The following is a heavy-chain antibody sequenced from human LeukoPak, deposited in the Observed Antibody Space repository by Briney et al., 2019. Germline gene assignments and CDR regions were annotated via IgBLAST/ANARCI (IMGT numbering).Heavy chain of an antibody. CDR1: GGYISTSNYY. Sequence: PSETLSLTCTVSGGYISTSNYYWSWIRQPPGKGLEWIGEINHSGSTNYNPSLKSRVTISVDTSKNQFSLKLSSVTAADTAVYYCARGDSSSWHAFDIWGQGTMVTVSS. CDR2: INHSGST. V-gene: IGHV4-39*07. J-gene: IGHJ3*02. CDR3: ARGDSSSWHAFDI. D-gene: IGHD6-13*01.